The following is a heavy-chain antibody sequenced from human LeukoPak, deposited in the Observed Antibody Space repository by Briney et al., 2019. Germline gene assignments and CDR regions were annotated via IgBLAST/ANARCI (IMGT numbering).Heavy chain of an antibody. J-gene: IGHJ4*02. V-gene: IGHV3-7*01. CDR1: GFTLSSNR. CDR3: ARGNGFIIDY. CDR2: IKQDGSEK. D-gene: IGHD2-8*01. Sequence: PGGPLRLSCAASGFTLSSNRMNWVRQAPGKGLEWVAIIKQDGSEKYYVDSVKGRFTISRDNAKNSLYLQMNSLRAEDTAVYYCARGNGFIIDYWGQGTLVTVSS.